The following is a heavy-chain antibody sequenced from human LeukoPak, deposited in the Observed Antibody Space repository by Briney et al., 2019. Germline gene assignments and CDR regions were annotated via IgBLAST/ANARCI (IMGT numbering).Heavy chain of an antibody. D-gene: IGHD3-3*01. Sequence: SETLSLTCAVYGGSFRGYYWSWIRQPPGKGLEWIGEINHSGSTNYNPSLKSRVTISVDTSKNQFSLKLSSVTAADTAVYYCARGLGSASDFADWFDPWGQGTLVTVSS. CDR3: ARGLGSASDFADWFDP. CDR1: GGSFRGYY. V-gene: IGHV4-34*01. J-gene: IGHJ5*02. CDR2: INHSGST.